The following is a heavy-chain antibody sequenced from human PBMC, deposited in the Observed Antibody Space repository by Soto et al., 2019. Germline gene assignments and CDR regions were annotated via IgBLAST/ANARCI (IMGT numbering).Heavy chain of an antibody. D-gene: IGHD3-3*01. J-gene: IGHJ4*02. V-gene: IGHV2-5*01. CDR3: AHSLTTIFGVVIMGDYFDY. Sequence: GSGPTLVNPTQTLTLTCTFPGFSLSTSGVGVGWIRQPPGKALEWLALIYWNDDKRYSPSLKSRLTITKDTSKNQVVLTMTNMDPVDTATYYCAHSLTTIFGVVIMGDYFDYWGQGTLVTVSS. CDR2: IYWNDDK. CDR1: GFSLSTSGVG.